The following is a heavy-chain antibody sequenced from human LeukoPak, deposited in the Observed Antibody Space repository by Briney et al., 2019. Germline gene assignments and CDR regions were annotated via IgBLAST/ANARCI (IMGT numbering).Heavy chain of an antibody. CDR3: ARDTHIVVVPAAQEDAFDI. V-gene: IGHV1-18*01. J-gene: IGHJ3*02. CDR2: ISAYNGNT. CDR1: GYTFTSYG. D-gene: IGHD2-2*01. Sequence: ASVKVSCKASGYTFTSYGISWVRQAPGQGLEWMGWISAYNGNTNYAQKLQGRVTMTTDTSTSTAYMGLRSLRSDDTAVYYCARDTHIVVVPAAQEDAFDIWGQGTMVTVSS.